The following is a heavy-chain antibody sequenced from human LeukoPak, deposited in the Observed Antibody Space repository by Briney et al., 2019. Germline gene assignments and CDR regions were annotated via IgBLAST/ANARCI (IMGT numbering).Heavy chain of an antibody. CDR3: ARGAHIVVVPAAITLNWFDP. J-gene: IGHJ5*02. Sequence: GSLRLSCAASGFAFSSYAMTWVRQPPGKGLEWIGEINHSGSTNYNPSLKSRVTISVDTSKNQFSLKLSSVTAADTAVYYSARGAHIVVVPAAITLNWFDPWGQGTLVTVSS. D-gene: IGHD2-2*02. CDR1: GFAFSSYA. V-gene: IGHV4-34*01. CDR2: INHSGST.